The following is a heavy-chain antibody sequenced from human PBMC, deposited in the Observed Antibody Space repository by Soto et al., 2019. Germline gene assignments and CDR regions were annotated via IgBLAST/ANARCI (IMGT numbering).Heavy chain of an antibody. D-gene: IGHD1-7*01. CDR1: GYTFTSYA. V-gene: IGHV1-3*01. CDR3: ARPRYNWNYVRSNYAFDI. J-gene: IGHJ3*02. Sequence: ASVKVSCKASGYTFTSYAMHWVRQAPGQRLEWMGWINAGNGNTKYSQKFQGRVTITRDTSASTAYMELSSLRSEDTAVYYCARPRYNWNYVRSNYAFDIWGQGTMVTVSS. CDR2: INAGNGNT.